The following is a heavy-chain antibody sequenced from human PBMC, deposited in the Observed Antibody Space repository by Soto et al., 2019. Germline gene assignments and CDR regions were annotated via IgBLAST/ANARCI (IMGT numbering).Heavy chain of an antibody. CDR3: AREGGSLTWFDP. J-gene: IGHJ5*02. V-gene: IGHV3-48*02. CDR2: ISSSSSTI. Sequence: EVQLVESGGGLVQPGGSLRLSCAASGFTFSSYSMNWVRQAPGKGLEWVSYISSSSSTIYYADSVKGRFTISRDNAKNALYLQRSSLRDEDTAVYYCAREGGSLTWFDPWGQGTLVTVSS. CDR1: GFTFSSYS. D-gene: IGHD1-26*01.